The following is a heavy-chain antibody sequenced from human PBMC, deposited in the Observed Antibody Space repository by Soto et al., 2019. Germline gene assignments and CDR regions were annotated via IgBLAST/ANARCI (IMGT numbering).Heavy chain of an antibody. V-gene: IGHV3-21*01. CDR2: ISSSGSYI. Sequence: PGGSLRLSCAASGFTFTTYGMNWVRQAPGKGLEWISSISSSGSYIYYADSVKGRFTISRDNAKNSLYLQMNSLRAEDTAVHYCARGPSPRRLVAGMDIWGQEATVTVSS. CDR3: ARGPSPRRLVAGMDI. CDR1: GFTFTTYG. J-gene: IGHJ6*02. D-gene: IGHD3-3*01.